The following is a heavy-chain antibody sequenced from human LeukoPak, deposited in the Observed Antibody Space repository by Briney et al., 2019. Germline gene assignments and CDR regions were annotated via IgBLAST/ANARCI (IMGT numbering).Heavy chain of an antibody. J-gene: IGHJ2*01. CDR3: AKDADTATIIYWYFDV. Sequence: GGSLRLSCAASGFTFSSFVMHWVRQAPGKGLGWLAVISDDGSNKYYADSVKGRFSISRDTSKNTLYLQMNSLRAEDTAVYYCAKDADTATIIYWYFDVWGRGTLVTVSS. CDR2: ISDDGSNK. D-gene: IGHD5-24*01. CDR1: GFTFSSFV. V-gene: IGHV3-30*18.